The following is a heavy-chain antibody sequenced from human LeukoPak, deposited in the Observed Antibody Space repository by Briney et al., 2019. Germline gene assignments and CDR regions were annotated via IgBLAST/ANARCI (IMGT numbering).Heavy chain of an antibody. CDR2: IYYSGST. V-gene: IGHV4-59*01. J-gene: IGHJ6*02. Sequence: SETLSLTGTVSGGSISSYYWSWIRQPPGKRLEWIGYIYYSGSTNYNPSLKSRVTISVDRSKNQFSLKLNSVTAADTAVYYCARGVDYDNNYFQYGMDVWGRGTTVTVSS. CDR3: ARGVDYDNNYFQYGMDV. D-gene: IGHD3-9*01. CDR1: GGSISSYY.